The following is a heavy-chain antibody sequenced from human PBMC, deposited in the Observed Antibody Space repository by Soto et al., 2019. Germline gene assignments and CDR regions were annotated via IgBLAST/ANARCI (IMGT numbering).Heavy chain of an antibody. V-gene: IGHV1-18*01. CDR2: ISAYNGNT. CDR3: ARDMGDYEYYYYGMDV. D-gene: IGHD4-17*01. CDR1: GYTFTSYG. J-gene: IGHJ6*02. Sequence: QVQLVQSGAEVKKPGASVKVSCKASGYTFTSYGISWVRQAPGQGLEWMGWISAYNGNTIYAQKLQGRDTMTTDTSTSTAYMELRSLRSDDTAVYYCARDMGDYEYYYYGMDVWGQGTTVTVSS.